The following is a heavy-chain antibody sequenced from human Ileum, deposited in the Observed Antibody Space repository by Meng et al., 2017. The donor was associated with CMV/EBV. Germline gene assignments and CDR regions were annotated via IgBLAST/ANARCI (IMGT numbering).Heavy chain of an antibody. CDR3: ARETSSLRLHGMDV. Sequence: GGSLRLSCATSGFTFSTSGMHWVRQAPGKGLEWVAFIQFGRSDIHYIDSVKGRFTVSRDNSKNMLYLRMASLRPEDTAVYYCARETSSLRLHGMDVWGQGTMVTVSS. CDR2: IQFGRSDI. J-gene: IGHJ6*02. D-gene: IGHD6-6*01. CDR1: GFTFSTSG. V-gene: IGHV3-30*02.